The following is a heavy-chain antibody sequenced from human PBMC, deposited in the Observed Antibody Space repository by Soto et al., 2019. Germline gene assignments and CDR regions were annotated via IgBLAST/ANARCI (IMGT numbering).Heavy chain of an antibody. Sequence: QVQLQESGPGLVKPSETLSLTCTVSGGSISSYYWSWIRQPPGKGLEWIGYIYYSGSTNYNPSLKSRVTISVDTSKNQFSLKLSSVTGADTAVDYWAGSWVAARNFDYWGQGNLVTVSS. CDR2: IYYSGST. CDR1: GGSISSYY. CDR3: AGSWVAARNFDY. D-gene: IGHD2-15*01. V-gene: IGHV4-59*01. J-gene: IGHJ4*02.